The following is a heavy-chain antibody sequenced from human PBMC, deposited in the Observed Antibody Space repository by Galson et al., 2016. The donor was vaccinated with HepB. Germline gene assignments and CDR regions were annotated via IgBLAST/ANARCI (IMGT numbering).Heavy chain of an antibody. CDR1: GYSFTTYW. CDR3: ARHRPSSELLVAPGRGAFHI. J-gene: IGHJ3*02. V-gene: IGHV5-10-1*01. CDR2: IDPSDSYT. D-gene: IGHD2-2*01. Sequence: QSGAEVKKPGESLRISCRGFGYSFTTYWISWVRQMPGKGLEWMGKIDPSDSYTNYSPSFQDDVAFSSDKSIPTVYLQWSSLKASDSAMYYCARHRPSSELLVAPGRGAFHIWGQGTMVTVSS.